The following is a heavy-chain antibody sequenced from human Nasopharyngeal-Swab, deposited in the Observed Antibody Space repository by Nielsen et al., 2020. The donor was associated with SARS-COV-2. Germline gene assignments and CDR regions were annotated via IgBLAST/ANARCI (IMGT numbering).Heavy chain of an antibody. D-gene: IGHD6-6*01. Sequence: VRQAPGKGLEWVSYISSSSSTIYYADSVKGRFTISRDNAKNSLYLQMNSLRAEDTAVYYCAHSSLSAFDIWGQGTVVTVSS. V-gene: IGHV3-48*04. CDR2: ISSSSSTI. CDR3: AHSSLSAFDI. J-gene: IGHJ3*02.